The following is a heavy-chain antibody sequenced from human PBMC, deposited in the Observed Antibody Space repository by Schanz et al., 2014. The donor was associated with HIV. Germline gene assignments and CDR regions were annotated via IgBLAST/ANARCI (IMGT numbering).Heavy chain of an antibody. CDR3: AIRTPMISFGAFDI. CDR1: GYTFTNYG. D-gene: IGHD3-16*01. Sequence: QVQLVQSGAEVQKPGASVKVSCKASGYTFTNYGISWVRQAPGQGLEWMGWISGYNGNTNYAQKFQGRATITADESTSTAYMELSSLRSEDTAVYYCAIRTPMISFGAFDIWGRGTMVTVSS. V-gene: IGHV1-18*01. J-gene: IGHJ3*02. CDR2: ISGYNGNT.